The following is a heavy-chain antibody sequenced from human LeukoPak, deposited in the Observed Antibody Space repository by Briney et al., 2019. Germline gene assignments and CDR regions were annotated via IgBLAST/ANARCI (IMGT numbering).Heavy chain of an antibody. V-gene: IGHV7-4-1*01. D-gene: IGHD3-22*01. CDR3: ARSVNYYDSSGYYETKNWFDP. CDR2: INTNTGNP. J-gene: IGHJ5*02. Sequence: ASVKVSCQASGYTFTSYAMNWVRQAPGQGLEWMGWINTNTGNPTYAQGFTGRFVFSLDTSVSTAYLQIGSLKAEDTAVYYCARSVNYYDSSGYYETKNWFDPWGQGTLVTVSS. CDR1: GYTFTSYA.